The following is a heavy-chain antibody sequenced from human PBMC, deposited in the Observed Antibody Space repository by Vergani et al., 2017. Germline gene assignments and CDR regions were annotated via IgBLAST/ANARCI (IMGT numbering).Heavy chain of an antibody. Sequence: QLQLQESGSGLVKPSQTLSLTCAVSGGSFNSGSYYWSWLRQPAGKRLEWIGRIHTNGVIHYNPSLNSRATISVDTSRNQISLKLTSVTATDTAIYFCARGNPYVDFDIWGQGTMITVSS. D-gene: IGHD3-16*01. J-gene: IGHJ3*02. CDR3: ARGNPYVDFDI. CDR1: GGSFNSGSYY. CDR2: IHTNGVI. V-gene: IGHV4-61*02.